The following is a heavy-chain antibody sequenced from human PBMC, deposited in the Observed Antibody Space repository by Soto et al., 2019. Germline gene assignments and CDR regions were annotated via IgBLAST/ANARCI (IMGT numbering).Heavy chain of an antibody. V-gene: IGHV3-48*01. CDR3: ARGYYDYIWGSYRPGTGYMDV. J-gene: IGHJ6*03. Sequence: GGSLRLSCAASGFTFSSYSMNWVRQAPGKGLEWVSYISSSSSTIYYADSVKGRFTISRDNAKNSLYLQMNSLRAEDTAVYYCARGYYDYIWGSYRPGTGYMDVWGKGTTVTVSS. CDR1: GFTFSSYS. D-gene: IGHD3-16*02. CDR2: ISSSSSTI.